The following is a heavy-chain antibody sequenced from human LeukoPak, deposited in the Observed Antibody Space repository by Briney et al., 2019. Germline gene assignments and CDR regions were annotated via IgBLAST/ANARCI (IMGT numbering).Heavy chain of an antibody. D-gene: IGHD6-19*01. V-gene: IGHV3-7*01. CDR1: GFTFSSYW. Sequence: GGSLRLSCAASGFTFSSYWMSWVRQAPGQGLGWVANLKQEGREKYYVDSVKGRFTISRDNAKISLYLQMNSLRAEDTAVYYYARVSSLIAVAGTFDYWGQGTLVTVSS. CDR3: ARVSSLIAVAGTFDY. J-gene: IGHJ4*02. CDR2: LKQEGREK.